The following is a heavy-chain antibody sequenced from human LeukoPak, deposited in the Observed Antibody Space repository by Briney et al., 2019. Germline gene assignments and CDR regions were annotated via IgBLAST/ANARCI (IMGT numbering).Heavy chain of an antibody. CDR3: AVYGSGSYYDFDY. CDR1: GFTFSSYS. D-gene: IGHD3-10*01. V-gene: IGHV3-48*01. CDR2: ISSSSSTI. Sequence: GGSLRLSCAASGFTFSSYSMNWVRQAPGKGLEWVSYISSSSSTIYYADSVKGRFTISRDNAKNSLYLQMNSLRAEDTAVYYCAVYGSGSYYDFDYWGQGTLVTVSS. J-gene: IGHJ4*02.